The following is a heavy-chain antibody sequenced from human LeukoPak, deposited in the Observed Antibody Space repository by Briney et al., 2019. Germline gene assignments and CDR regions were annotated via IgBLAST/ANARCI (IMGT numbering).Heavy chain of an antibody. J-gene: IGHJ6*03. CDR3: ARGGITIFGVVSYMDV. CDR2: ISSSSSYI. V-gene: IGHV3-21*04. Sequence: GGSLRLSCAASGFIFSSCSMNWVRQAPGKGLEWVSSISSSSSYIYYADSVKGRFTISRDNAKNSLYLQMNSLRAEDTALYYCARGGITIFGVVSYMDVWGKGTTVTVSS. D-gene: IGHD3-3*01. CDR1: GFIFSSCS.